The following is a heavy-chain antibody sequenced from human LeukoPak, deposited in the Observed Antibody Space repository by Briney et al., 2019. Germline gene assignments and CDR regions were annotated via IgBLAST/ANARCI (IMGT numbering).Heavy chain of an antibody. CDR1: GFNFSNYE. CDR3: AKERSGDPGGEEVFGAAPYDY. V-gene: IGHV3-48*03. Sequence: SGGSLRLSCAASGFNFSNYEMNWIRQAPGRGLEWISAMSRGGITIYYADSVKGRFTISRDDARNPVFLQMTSLRPDDTAIYYCAKERSGDPGGEEVFGAAPYDYWGQGALVIVSS. CDR2: MSRGGITI. J-gene: IGHJ4*02. D-gene: IGHD3-3*01.